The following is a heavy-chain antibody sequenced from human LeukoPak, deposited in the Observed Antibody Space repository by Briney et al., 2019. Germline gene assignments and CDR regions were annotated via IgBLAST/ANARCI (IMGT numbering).Heavy chain of an antibody. CDR2: ISSGGSDI. CDR3: ARGGLTVTTPIDY. Sequence: GGSLRLSXAASGFTFSTYWMHWVRQAPGKGLVWVSRISSGGSDITYADSVKGRFTISRDNAKDTLYLQMDNLSAEDTAVYYCARGGLTVTTPIDYWGQGTLVTVSS. CDR1: GFTFSTYW. V-gene: IGHV3-74*01. J-gene: IGHJ4*02. D-gene: IGHD4-11*01.